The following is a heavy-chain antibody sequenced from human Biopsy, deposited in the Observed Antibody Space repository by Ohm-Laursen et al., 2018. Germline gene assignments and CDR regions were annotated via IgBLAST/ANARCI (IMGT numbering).Heavy chain of an antibody. J-gene: IGHJ6*02. Sequence: GASVKVSCKTSGYNFISYSINWVRQAPGQGLEWMGGIITVSETAGYAERFQGRVTITADVTTTTAYMDLSGLRSEDTAVYYCVAYPSSGFFENNDDFAMDVWGQGTTVIVSS. CDR2: IITVSETA. V-gene: IGHV1-69*13. CDR3: VAYPSSGFFENNDDFAMDV. CDR1: GYNFISYS. D-gene: IGHD6-19*01.